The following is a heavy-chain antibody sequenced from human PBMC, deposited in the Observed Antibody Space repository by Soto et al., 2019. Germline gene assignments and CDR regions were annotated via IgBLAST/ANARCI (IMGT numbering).Heavy chain of an antibody. J-gene: IGHJ4*02. CDR3: PHMTYYASGRHFDS. CDR2: IYWDDET. Sequence: QITLKESGPTLVKPTQTLTLTCTFSGFSLSTSGVGVGWIRQPPGKALEWLAVIYWDDETRYSPSLQSRLTATKDTSKNQVVLTMTNMDPVDTATYYCPHMTYYASGRHFDSWGQGPLVTVSS. D-gene: IGHD3-10*01. CDR1: GFSLSTSGVG. V-gene: IGHV2-5*02.